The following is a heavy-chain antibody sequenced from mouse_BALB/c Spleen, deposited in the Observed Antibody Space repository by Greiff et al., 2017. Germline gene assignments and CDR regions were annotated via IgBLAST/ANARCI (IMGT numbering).Heavy chain of an antibody. CDR2: IYPGDGST. CDR1: GYTFTSYY. V-gene: IGHV1S56*01. CDR3: ARRGLRLRDYFDY. J-gene: IGHJ2*01. Sequence: QVQLKESGPELVKPGASVKMSCKASGYTFTSYYIHWVKQRPGQGLEWIGWIYPGDGSTKYNEKFKGKTTLTADKSSSTAYMLLSSLTSEDSAIYFCARRGLRLRDYFDYWGQGTTLTVSS. D-gene: IGHD1-2*01.